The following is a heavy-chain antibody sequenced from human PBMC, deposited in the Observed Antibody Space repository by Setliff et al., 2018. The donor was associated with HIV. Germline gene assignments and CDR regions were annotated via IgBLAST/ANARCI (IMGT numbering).Heavy chain of an antibody. Sequence: SETLSLTCTVSGGSISSYYWSWIRQPPGKGLEWIGYISYSGSTNYNPSLKSRVTISVDTSKNQFSLKLSSVTAADTAVYYCAKVEGGYPSYFDYWGQGTLVTVPQ. V-gene: IGHV4-59*01. CDR2: ISYSGST. CDR1: GGSISSYY. D-gene: IGHD3-22*01. J-gene: IGHJ4*02. CDR3: AKVEGGYPSYFDY.